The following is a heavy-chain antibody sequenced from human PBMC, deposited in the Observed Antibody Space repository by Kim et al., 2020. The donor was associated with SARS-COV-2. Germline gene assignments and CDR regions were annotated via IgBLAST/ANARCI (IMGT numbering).Heavy chain of an antibody. V-gene: IGHV3-53*01. D-gene: IGHD2-21*01. CDR2: IYSDSST. CDR3: ARDRGDPAWVGGMDV. CDR1: GFTVSGSN. J-gene: IGHJ6*02. Sequence: GGSLRLSCAASGFTVSGSNMSWVRQAPGKGLEWVSVIYSDSSTDYADSVKGRFTISRDNSKNTLYLQMNRMRAEDTAVYYCARDRGDPAWVGGMDVWGQGTTGTNSS.